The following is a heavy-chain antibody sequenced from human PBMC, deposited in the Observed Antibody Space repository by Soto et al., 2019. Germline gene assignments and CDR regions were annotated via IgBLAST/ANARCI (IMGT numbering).Heavy chain of an antibody. D-gene: IGHD2-21*02. V-gene: IGHV4-31*03. CDR3: ARGPPYCGGDCYGNYYYGMDV. CDR1: GGSISSGGYY. J-gene: IGHJ6*02. CDR2: IYYSGST. Sequence: QVQLQESGPGLVKPSQTLSLTCTVSGGSISSGGYYWSWIRQHPGKGLEWIGYIYYSGSTYYNPSLKSRVTISVDTSKNQFSLKLSSVTAADTAVYYCARGPPYCGGDCYGNYYYGMDVWGQGTTVTVSS.